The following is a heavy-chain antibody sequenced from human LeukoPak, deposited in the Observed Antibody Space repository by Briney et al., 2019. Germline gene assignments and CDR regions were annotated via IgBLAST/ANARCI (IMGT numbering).Heavy chain of an antibody. CDR1: GFTFSSYE. J-gene: IGHJ4*02. CDR2: ISSSGSSI. CDR3: ARDGNGDFSFDY. D-gene: IGHD4-17*01. Sequence: GGSLRLSCAASGFTFSSYEMNWVRQAPGEGREWVSYISSSGSSIYYADSVKGRFTISRDNAKNSLYRQMNSLRAEDTAIYYCARDGNGDFSFDYWGQGTLVTVSS. V-gene: IGHV3-48*03.